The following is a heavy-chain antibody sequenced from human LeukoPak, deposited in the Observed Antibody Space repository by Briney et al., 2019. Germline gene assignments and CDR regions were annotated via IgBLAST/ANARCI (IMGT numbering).Heavy chain of an antibody. J-gene: IGHJ3*02. V-gene: IGHV3-7*01. CDR1: GFTFSNYV. CDR2: IKQDGSEK. CDR3: ARDRTTYYYDSSGRNAFDI. D-gene: IGHD3-22*01. Sequence: GGSLRLSCAASGFTFSNYVMSWVRQAPGKGLEWVANIKQDGSEKYYVDSVKGRFTISRDNAKNSLYLQMNSLRAEDTAVYYCARDRTTYYYDSSGRNAFDIWGQGTMVTVSS.